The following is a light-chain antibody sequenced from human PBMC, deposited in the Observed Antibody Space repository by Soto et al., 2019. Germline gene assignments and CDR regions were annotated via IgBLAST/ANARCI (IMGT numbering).Light chain of an antibody. CDR3: QQYGSSSWT. J-gene: IGKJ1*01. V-gene: IGKV3-20*01. CDR2: GAS. CDR1: QSVSSSY. Sequence: EIVLTQSPGTLSLSPGERATLSCRASQSVSSSYLAWYQQKPGQAPRLLIYGASRRATGITDRFSGSGSGTDFTFTISRLEPEDFAVYYCQQYGSSSWTFGQGTKVEIK.